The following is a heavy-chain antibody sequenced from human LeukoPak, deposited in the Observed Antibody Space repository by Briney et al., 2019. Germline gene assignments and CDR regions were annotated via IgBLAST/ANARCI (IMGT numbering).Heavy chain of an antibody. CDR3: AKVYGSGARGYYYMDV. CDR2: IRYDGSNK. D-gene: IGHD3-10*01. V-gene: IGHV3-30*02. CDR1: GFTFSSYG. J-gene: IGHJ6*03. Sequence: GGSLRLSSAVSGFTFSSYGMHWVRQAPGKGLEWVAFIRYDGSNKYYADSVKGRFTSSRDNSKNTLYLQMNSLRAEDTAVYYCAKVYGSGARGYYYMDVWGKGTTVTISS.